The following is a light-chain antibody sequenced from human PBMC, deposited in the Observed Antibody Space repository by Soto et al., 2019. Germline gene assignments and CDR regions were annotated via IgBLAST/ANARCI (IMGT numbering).Light chain of an antibody. V-gene: IGLV2-11*01. J-gene: IGLJ2*01. CDR3: CSYAGSYTSYVV. CDR2: DVS. CDR1: SSDVGGYNY. Sequence: QSVLTQPRSVSGSPGQSVTISCTGASSDVGGYNYVSWYQQHPGKAPKLMIYDVSKRPSGAPDRFSGSKSGNTASLTISGLQAEDEADYYCCSYAGSYTSYVVFGGGTKVTVL.